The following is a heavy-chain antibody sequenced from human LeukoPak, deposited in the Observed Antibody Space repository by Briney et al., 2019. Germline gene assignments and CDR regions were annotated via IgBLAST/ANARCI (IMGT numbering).Heavy chain of an antibody. CDR1: GFTFSSYW. CDR3: AKVSGSGWQQLVPTHFDY. Sequence: PGGSLRLSCAASGFTFSSYWMSWVRQAPGKGLEWVANIKQDGSEKYYVDSVKGRFTISRDNSKNTLYLQMNSLRAEDTAVYYCAKVSGSGWQQLVPTHFDYWGQGTLVTVSS. J-gene: IGHJ4*02. D-gene: IGHD6-13*01. V-gene: IGHV3-7*01. CDR2: IKQDGSEK.